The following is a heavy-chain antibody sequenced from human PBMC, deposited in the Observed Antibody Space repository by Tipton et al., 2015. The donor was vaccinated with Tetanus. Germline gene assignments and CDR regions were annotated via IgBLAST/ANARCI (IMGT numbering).Heavy chain of an antibody. CDR3: ARAHCSDGVCNFDY. J-gene: IGHJ4*02. CDR2: IYPGDSDT. D-gene: IGHD2-8*01. CDR1: GYIFNNYW. Sequence: QLVQSGGEVKKPGESLKISCKGSGYIFNNYWIGWVRQMPGQGLEWMGIIYPGDSDTRYSPSFQGQVTISVDRSISTAYLQWSSLKASDTSMFYCARAHCSDGVCNFDYWGQGALVTVAS. V-gene: IGHV5-51*01.